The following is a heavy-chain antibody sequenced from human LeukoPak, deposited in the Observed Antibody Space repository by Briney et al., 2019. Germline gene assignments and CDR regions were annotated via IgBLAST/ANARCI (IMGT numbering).Heavy chain of an antibody. CDR3: ARGGWNGRQYYFDY. CDR1: GGSISSYY. CDR2: IYYSGST. J-gene: IGHJ4*02. Sequence: SETLSLTCTVSGGSISSYYWSWIRQPPGKGLEWIGYIYYSGSTNYNPSLKSRVTVSVDTSKNQFSLKLSSVTAADTAVYYCARGGWNGRQYYFDYWGQGTLVTVSS. V-gene: IGHV4-59*01. D-gene: IGHD1-1*01.